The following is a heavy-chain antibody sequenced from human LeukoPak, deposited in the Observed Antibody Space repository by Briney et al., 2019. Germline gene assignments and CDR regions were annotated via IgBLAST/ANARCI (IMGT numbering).Heavy chain of an antibody. CDR1: GFTFSSYS. CDR3: ARDSIAGGDY. Sequence: GGSLRLSCAASGFTFSSYSMNWVRQAPGKGLEWVSSISSSSSFIYYADSVKGRFTISRDNAKNSLYLQMNSLRAEDTAVYYCARDSIAGGDYWGQGTLVTVSS. V-gene: IGHV3-21*01. J-gene: IGHJ4*02. D-gene: IGHD6-13*01. CDR2: ISSSSSFI.